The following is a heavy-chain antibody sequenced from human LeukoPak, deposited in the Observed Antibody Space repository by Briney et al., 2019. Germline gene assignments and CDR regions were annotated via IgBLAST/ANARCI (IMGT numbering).Heavy chain of an antibody. CDR1: GFTFSSYS. Sequence: GGSLRLSCAASGFTFSSYSMNWVRQAPGKGLEWVSYISSSSSTIYYADSVKGRFTISRDNAKNSLYLQMNSLRAEDTAVYYCARDPRTSLDNSWGQGTLVTVSS. V-gene: IGHV3-48*01. CDR3: ARDPRTSLDNS. CDR2: ISSSSSTI. D-gene: IGHD1-1*01. J-gene: IGHJ4*02.